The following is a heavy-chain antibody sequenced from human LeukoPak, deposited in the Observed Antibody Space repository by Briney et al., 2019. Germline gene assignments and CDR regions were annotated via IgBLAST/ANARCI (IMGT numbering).Heavy chain of an antibody. D-gene: IGHD5-18*01. Sequence: SGPTLVKPTQTLTLTCSFSGFSLSTSGLGVGWIRQPPGKALEWLALIYWDDDKRHSPSLKSRLTITKDTSKNQVVLTMTNMDPVDTATYYCAHRRESGYSYGYFDYWGQGTLVTVSS. J-gene: IGHJ4*02. CDR1: GFSLSTSGLG. CDR2: IYWDDDK. V-gene: IGHV2-5*02. CDR3: AHRRESGYSYGYFDY.